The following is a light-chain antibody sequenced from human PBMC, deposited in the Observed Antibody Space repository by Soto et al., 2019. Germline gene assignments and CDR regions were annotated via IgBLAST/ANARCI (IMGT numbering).Light chain of an antibody. V-gene: IGKV3-15*01. CDR1: QSVSSN. J-gene: IGKJ1*01. CDR2: GAS. CDR3: QQYNNWPRT. Sequence: EIVMTQSPATLSVSPGERATLSCRASQSVSSNLAWYQQKPGQAPRLLIYGASTRATGIPARFSGSGSVTEFTLTISSLQSEDFAVYYCQQYNNWPRTSGQGTKVEIK.